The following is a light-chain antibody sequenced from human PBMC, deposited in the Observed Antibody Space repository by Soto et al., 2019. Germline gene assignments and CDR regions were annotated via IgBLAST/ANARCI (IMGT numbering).Light chain of an antibody. Sequence: QSVLTQPRSVSGSPGQSITISCTGTRSDVSAYNYVSWYQQHPGKAPKILIYDVNERPSGVPDRFSGSKSGNTASLTISGLQTEDEADYYCCSYAGRYNRVFGGGTQRSGL. J-gene: IGLJ3*02. CDR1: RSDVSAYNY. V-gene: IGLV2-11*01. CDR3: CSYAGRYNRV. CDR2: DVN.